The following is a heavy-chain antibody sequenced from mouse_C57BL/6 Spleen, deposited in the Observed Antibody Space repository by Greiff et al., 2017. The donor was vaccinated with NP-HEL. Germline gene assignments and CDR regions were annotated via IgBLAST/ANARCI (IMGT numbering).Heavy chain of an antibody. CDR2: INPSSGYT. V-gene: IGHV1-4*01. Sequence: VQLQQSGAELARPGASVKMSCKASGYTFTSYTMHWVKQRPGQGLEWIGYINPSSGYTKYNQKFKDKATLTADKSSSTAYMQLSSLTSEDSAVFYCARRAVVAPDYWAQGTTLTVSS. CDR1: GYTFTSYT. CDR3: ARRAVVAPDY. D-gene: IGHD1-1*01. J-gene: IGHJ2*01.